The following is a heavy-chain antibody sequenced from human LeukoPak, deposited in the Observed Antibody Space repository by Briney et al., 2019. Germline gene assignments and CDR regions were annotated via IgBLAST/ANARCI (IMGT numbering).Heavy chain of an antibody. Sequence: ASVKVSCKASGYTFTSYGISWVRQAPGQGLEWMGWISAYNGNTDYAQKLQGRVTMTTDTSTSTAYMELRSLRADDTALYYCARGTTMIIPLFDHWGQGTLVTVSS. CDR1: GYTFTSYG. CDR3: ARGTTMIIPLFDH. V-gene: IGHV1-18*01. D-gene: IGHD3-22*01. CDR2: ISAYNGNT. J-gene: IGHJ4*02.